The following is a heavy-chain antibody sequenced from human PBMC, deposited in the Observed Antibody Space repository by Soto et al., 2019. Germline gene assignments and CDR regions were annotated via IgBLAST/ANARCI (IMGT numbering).Heavy chain of an antibody. D-gene: IGHD3-10*01. V-gene: IGHV3-23*01. CDR3: PKRYSARYIVWPIDF. CDR2: ISGDSGTT. CDR1: GFTFPTYA. Sequence: GGSLRLSCAASGFTFPTYAMSWVRQTPGKGLEWVSVISGDSGTTYYADSVEGRFTVSRDNSKNTLHLQMNSLRAEDTAVYYCPKRYSARYIVWPIDFWGQGSLVTVSS. J-gene: IGHJ4*02.